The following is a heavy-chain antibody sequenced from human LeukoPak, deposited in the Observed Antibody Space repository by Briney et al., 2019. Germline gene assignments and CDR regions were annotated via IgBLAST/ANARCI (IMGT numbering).Heavy chain of an antibody. J-gene: IGHJ3*02. CDR3: ASSQDYPGNDAFDI. CDR2: IYSGGST. D-gene: IGHD3-16*01. V-gene: IGHV3-53*01. Sequence: GGSLRLSCAASGFTVSSNYMSWVRQAPGKGLEWVSVIYSGGSTYYADSVKGRFTISRDNSKNTLYLQMNSLRAEDTAVYYCASSQDYPGNDAFDIWGQGTMVTVSS. CDR1: GFTVSSNY.